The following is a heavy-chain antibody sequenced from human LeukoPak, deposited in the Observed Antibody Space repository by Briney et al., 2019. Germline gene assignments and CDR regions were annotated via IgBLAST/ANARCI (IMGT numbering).Heavy chain of an antibody. J-gene: IGHJ5*02. D-gene: IGHD2-2*01. V-gene: IGHV1-18*01. CDR2: ISAYNGNT. CDR3: ARGDYGYQLPSSFDP. CDR1: GYTFTSYG. Sequence: GASVKVSCKASGYTFTSYGVSWVRQAPGQGLEWMGWISAYNGNTNYAQKLQGRVTMTTDTSTSTAYMELRSLRSDDTAVYYCARGDYGYQLPSSFDPWGQGTLVTVSS.